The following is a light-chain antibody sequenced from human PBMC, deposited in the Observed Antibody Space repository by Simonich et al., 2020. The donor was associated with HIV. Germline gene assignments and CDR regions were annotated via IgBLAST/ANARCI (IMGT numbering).Light chain of an antibody. V-gene: IGKV3-15*01. CDR2: GAS. CDR3: QQYDNWPLT. J-gene: IGKJ3*01. CDR1: QSVSSN. Sequence: EIVMTQSPATLSVSPGERATPSCRASQSVSSNLAWYQQKPGQAPSLLIYGASTRATGIPARFSGSGSGTEFTLTISSMQSEDFAVYYCQQYDNWPLTFGPGTKVDIK.